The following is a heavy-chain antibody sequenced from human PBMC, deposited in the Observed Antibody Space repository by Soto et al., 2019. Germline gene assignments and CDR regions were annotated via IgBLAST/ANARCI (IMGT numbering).Heavy chain of an antibody. CDR3: VRGLRYSGMDV. CDR2: IDHSGST. D-gene: IGHD2-15*01. CDR1: GGYFSAYY. J-gene: IGHJ6*02. V-gene: IGHV4-34*01. Sequence: QVQLQQWGAGLLKPSETLSLTCAVNGGYFSAYYWTWIRQPPGRGLEWIGEIDHSGSTNYNPSLESRVTISIDTAKNRFSLNVTSVAAADTAVYYCVRGLRYSGMDVWGQGTTVTVS.